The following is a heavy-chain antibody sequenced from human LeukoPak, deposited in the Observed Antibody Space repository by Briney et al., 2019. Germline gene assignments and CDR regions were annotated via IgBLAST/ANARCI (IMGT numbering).Heavy chain of an antibody. V-gene: IGHV4-59*01. CDR1: GGSISSYY. Sequence: SETLSLTCTVSGGSISSYYWSWIRQPPGKGLEWIGYIYYSGSTNYNPSLKSRVTISVDTSKNQFSLKLSSVTAADTAVYYCARDLGYCSGGSCYFFAFDIWGQGTMVTVSS. CDR2: IYYSGST. D-gene: IGHD2-15*01. CDR3: ARDLGYCSGGSCYFFAFDI. J-gene: IGHJ3*02.